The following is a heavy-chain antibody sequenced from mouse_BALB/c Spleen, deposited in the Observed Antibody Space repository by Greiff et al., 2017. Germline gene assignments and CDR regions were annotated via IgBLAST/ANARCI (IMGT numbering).Heavy chain of an antibody. CDR3: AREGAMDY. Sequence: VKLMESGPELVKPGASVKISCKASGYAFSSSWMNWVKQRPGQGLEWIGRIYPGDGDTNYNGKFKGKATLTADKSSSTAYMQLSSLTSVDSAVYFCAREGAMDYWGQGTSVTVSS. CDR2: IYPGDGDT. CDR1: GYAFSSSW. J-gene: IGHJ4*01. V-gene: IGHV1-82*01.